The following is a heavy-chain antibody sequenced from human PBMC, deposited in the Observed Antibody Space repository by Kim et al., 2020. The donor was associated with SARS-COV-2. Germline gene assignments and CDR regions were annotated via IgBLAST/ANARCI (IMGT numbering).Heavy chain of an antibody. Sequence: ASVKVSCKASGYTFTSYAMNWVRQAPGQGLEWMGWINTNTGNPTYAQGFTGRFVFSLDTSVSTAYLQISSLKAEDTAVYYCARDKARITIFGVVSDQDFDYWGQGTLVTVSS. J-gene: IGHJ4*02. CDR3: ARDKARITIFGVVSDQDFDY. V-gene: IGHV7-4-1*02. CDR2: INTNTGNP. CDR1: GYTFTSYA. D-gene: IGHD3-3*01.